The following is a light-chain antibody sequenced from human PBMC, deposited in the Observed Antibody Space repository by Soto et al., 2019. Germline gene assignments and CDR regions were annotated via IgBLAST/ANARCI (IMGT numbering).Light chain of an antibody. Sequence: EIVLTQSPGTLSLSPGERATLSCRASQTVTSNYLAWYQQKPGQAPRLLIYGASSRATGIPDRFSGSGSGTDFSLTISRLEPEHVAVYYCQQYDDSPRMYTFGQGTNLEIK. CDR1: QTVTSNY. V-gene: IGKV3-20*01. CDR2: GAS. CDR3: QQYDDSPRMYT. J-gene: IGKJ2*01.